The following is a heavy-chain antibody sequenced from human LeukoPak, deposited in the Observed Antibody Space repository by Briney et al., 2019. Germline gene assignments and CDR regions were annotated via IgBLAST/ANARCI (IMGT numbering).Heavy chain of an antibody. D-gene: IGHD3-10*01. CDR2: INPNSGAT. CDR3: ARDVYESVTMVRGVMFDP. Sequence: ASVKVSCKASGYTFTGYYMHWVRQTPGQGLEWMGWINPNSGATNYAQKFQGRVTMTRDTSISTAYMELSRLRSDDTAVYYCARDVYESVTMVRGVMFDPWGQGTLVTVSS. CDR1: GYTFTGYY. V-gene: IGHV1-2*02. J-gene: IGHJ5*02.